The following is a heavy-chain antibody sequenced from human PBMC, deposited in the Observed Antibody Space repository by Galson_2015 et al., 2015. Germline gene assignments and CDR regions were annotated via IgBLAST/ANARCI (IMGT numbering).Heavy chain of an antibody. CDR1: GFTFSSYA. CDR2: FSGSGGST. D-gene: IGHD6-25*01. Sequence: SLGLSCAASGFTFSSYAMSWVRQAPGKGLEWVSSFSGSGGSTSYADSVKGRFTITRDNSKNTLYLQMNSLRAEEAAVYYCAKGRAAGAGDAFDIWGQGTMVTVSS. J-gene: IGHJ3*02. V-gene: IGHV3-23*01. CDR3: AKGRAAGAGDAFDI.